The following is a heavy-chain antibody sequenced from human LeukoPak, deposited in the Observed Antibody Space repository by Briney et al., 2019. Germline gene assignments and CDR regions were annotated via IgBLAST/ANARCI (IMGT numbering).Heavy chain of an antibody. CDR1: GYSFTNYW. D-gene: IGHD6-6*01. CDR3: ARRGMYSSSGFDY. CDR2: MHPGDSDT. Sequence: GEALKICWEGSGYSFTNYWIGGVRQMPGKGLGWRGIMHPGDSDTRYRPSFQGQVTISADKSIRTAYLQWSSLKASDTAMYYCARRGMYSSSGFDYWGQGTLVTVSS. J-gene: IGHJ4*02. V-gene: IGHV5-51*01.